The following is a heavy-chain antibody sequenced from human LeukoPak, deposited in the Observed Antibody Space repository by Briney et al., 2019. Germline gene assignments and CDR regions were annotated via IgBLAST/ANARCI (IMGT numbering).Heavy chain of an antibody. Sequence: ASVKVSCKASGYTFTSYGISWVRQAPGQGLEWMGGIIPIFGTANYAQKFQGRVTITADKSTSTAYMELSSLRSEDTAVYYCAGGLGYYDRTKAFDIWGQGTMVTVSS. CDR2: IIPIFGTA. D-gene: IGHD3-22*01. CDR3: AGGLGYYDRTKAFDI. CDR1: GYTFTSYG. J-gene: IGHJ3*02. V-gene: IGHV1-69*06.